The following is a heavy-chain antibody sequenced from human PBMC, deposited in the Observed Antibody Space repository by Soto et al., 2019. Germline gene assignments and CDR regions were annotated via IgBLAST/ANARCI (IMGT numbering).Heavy chain of an antibody. V-gene: IGHV3-30*18. CDR3: AKDRASWFGELSDGMDV. J-gene: IGHJ6*02. Sequence: VQMVESGGGVVQPGRSLRLSCAASGFNFRSYGIHWVRQAPGKGLEWVAIISYDGRNKFHDDSVKGRFTISRDNFKNTVYLQMNSLRLEDTAVYYCAKDRASWFGELSDGMDVWGQGTTVTVSS. D-gene: IGHD3-10*01. CDR2: ISYDGRNK. CDR1: GFNFRSYG.